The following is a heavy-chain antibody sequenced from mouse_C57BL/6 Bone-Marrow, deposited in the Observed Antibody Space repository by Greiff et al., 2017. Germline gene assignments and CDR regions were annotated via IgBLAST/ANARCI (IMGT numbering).Heavy chain of an antibody. CDR2: IYPGDGDT. CDR1: GYAFSSYW. J-gene: IGHJ2*01. Sequence: SGAELVKPGASVKISCKASGYAFSSYWMNWVKQRPGKGLEWIGQIYPGDGDTNYNGKFKGKATLTADKSSSTAYMQLSSLTAEDSAVYFCARSSSGSLYFDYWGQGTTLTVSS. D-gene: IGHD3-2*02. CDR3: ARSSSGSLYFDY. V-gene: IGHV1-80*01.